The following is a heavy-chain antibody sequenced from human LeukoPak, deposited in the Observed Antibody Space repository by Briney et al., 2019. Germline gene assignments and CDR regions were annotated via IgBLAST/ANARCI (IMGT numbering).Heavy chain of an antibody. CDR2: ISGSGGST. Sequence: PGGSLRLSCAASGFTVSSNYMSWVRQAPGKGLEWVSAISGSGGSTYYADSVKGRFTISRDKSKNTLYVQMNSLRAEDTAVYYCAKDRSGYSPSYFDYWGQGTLVTVSS. J-gene: IGHJ4*02. D-gene: IGHD5-12*01. V-gene: IGHV3-23*01. CDR1: GFTVSSNY. CDR3: AKDRSGYSPSYFDY.